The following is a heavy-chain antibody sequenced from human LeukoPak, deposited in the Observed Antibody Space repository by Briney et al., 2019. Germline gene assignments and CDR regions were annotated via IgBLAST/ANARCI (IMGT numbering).Heavy chain of an antibody. V-gene: IGHV1-2*02. CDR1: EHTFTNYY. CDR2: IHPNSGGT. D-gene: IGHD6-6*01. CDR3: ASGSSVDY. Sequence: GASVTVSCKTSEHTFTNYYMHWVRQVPGQGLEWLGWIHPNSGGTNYAQRFQGRVTMTRDMSISTAYMELSGLTSDDTAVYYCASGSSVDYWGQGTLVTVSS. J-gene: IGHJ4*02.